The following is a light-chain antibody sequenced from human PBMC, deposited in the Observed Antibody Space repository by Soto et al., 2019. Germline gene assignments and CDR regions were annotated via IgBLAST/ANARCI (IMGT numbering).Light chain of an antibody. Sequence: QSVLTQPPSVSGAPGQRVTISCTGSSSNIVAGYAVHWFQQLPGIAPKLLIFGNTNRPSGVPDRFSGSKSGTSASLAITGLQAEDEGDYYCQSFDRGPSGVYVFGIGTKVTGL. J-gene: IGLJ1*01. V-gene: IGLV1-40*01. CDR1: SSNIVAGYA. CDR3: QSFDRGPSGVYV. CDR2: GNT.